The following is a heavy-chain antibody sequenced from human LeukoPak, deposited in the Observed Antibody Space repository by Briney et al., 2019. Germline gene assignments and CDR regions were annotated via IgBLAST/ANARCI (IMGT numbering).Heavy chain of an antibody. Sequence: ASVKLSCKASGYTFRQYSISWVRQAPGKGLEWMGWVSPSHSTRVYAQEFQGRVTMTADTNTNTVSMEVRSLRSDDTAVYFCARDYILPLETDDGDGFAIWGQGTVVTVSS. J-gene: IGHJ3*02. CDR2: VSPSHSTR. CDR1: GYTFRQYS. CDR3: ARDYILPLETDDGDGFAI. D-gene: IGHD3-3*02. V-gene: IGHV1-18*01.